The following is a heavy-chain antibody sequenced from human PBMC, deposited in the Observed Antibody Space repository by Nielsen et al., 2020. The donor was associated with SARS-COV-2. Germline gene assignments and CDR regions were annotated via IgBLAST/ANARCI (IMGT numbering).Heavy chain of an antibody. Sequence: VRQAPGKGLEWIGEIYHSGSTNYNPSLKSRVTISVDKSKNQFSLKLSSVTAADTAVYYCARVSPINVLRQHWGQGTLVTVSS. J-gene: IGHJ4*02. CDR3: ARVSPINVLRQH. D-gene: IGHD3-3*01. CDR2: IYHSGST. V-gene: IGHV4-4*02.